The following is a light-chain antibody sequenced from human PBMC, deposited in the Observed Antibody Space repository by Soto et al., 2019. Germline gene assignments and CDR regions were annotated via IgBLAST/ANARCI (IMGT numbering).Light chain of an antibody. CDR1: QSVGTF. V-gene: IGKV3-11*01. CDR3: QQCYNWPQWT. CDR2: DAS. Sequence: EIVLTQSPATLSLSPGEGATLSCRASQSVGTFFAWYQQKPGQVPRLLIYDASNRATGIPARFSGSGSGTDFTLTISSLEPEDFAVYYCQQCYNWPQWTFGQGTKVDIK. J-gene: IGKJ1*01.